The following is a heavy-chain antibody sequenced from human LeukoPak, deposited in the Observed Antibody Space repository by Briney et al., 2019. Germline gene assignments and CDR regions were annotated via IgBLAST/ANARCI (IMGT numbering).Heavy chain of an antibody. CDR3: AREVGYCSGGSCSIAPLYYYGMDV. D-gene: IGHD2-15*01. V-gene: IGHV4-4*07. CDR2: IYTSGST. CDR1: GGSISSYY. Sequence: SETLSLTCTVSGGSISSYYWSWIRQPAGKGLEWIGRIYTSGSTNYNPSLKSRVTMSVDTSKNQFSLKLSSVTAADTAVYYCAREVGYCSGGSCSIAPLYYYGMDVWGQGTTVTVSS. J-gene: IGHJ6*02.